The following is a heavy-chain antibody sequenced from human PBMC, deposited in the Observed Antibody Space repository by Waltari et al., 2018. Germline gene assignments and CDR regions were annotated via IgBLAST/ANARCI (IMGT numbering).Heavy chain of an antibody. CDR3: ARPYCSSTSCYGGDAFDI. CDR1: GYSFTSYW. Sequence: EVQLVQSGAEVKKPGESLRISCKGSGYSFTSYWIGWVRQMPGKGLEWIGIIYPGDSDTRYSPSFQGQVTISADKSISTAYLQWSSLKASDTAMYYCARPYCSSTSCYGGDAFDIWGQGTMVTVSS. CDR2: IYPGDSDT. V-gene: IGHV5-51*01. J-gene: IGHJ3*02. D-gene: IGHD2-2*01.